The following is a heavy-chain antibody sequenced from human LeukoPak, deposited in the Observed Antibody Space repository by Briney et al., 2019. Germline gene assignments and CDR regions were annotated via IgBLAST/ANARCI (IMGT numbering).Heavy chain of an antibody. CDR2: INWNGGST. D-gene: IGHD2-8*01. J-gene: IGHJ4*02. CDR1: GFTFDDYG. Sequence: GGSLRLSCAASGFTFDDYGMSWVRQAPGKGLEWVSGINWNGGSTGYADSAKGRFTISRDNSKNTLYLQMNSLRAEDTAVYYCATSKGGYCTNGVCYTLQGGSGSYYNYWGQGTLVTVSS. CDR3: ATSKGGYCTNGVCYTLQGGSGSYYNY. V-gene: IGHV3-20*04.